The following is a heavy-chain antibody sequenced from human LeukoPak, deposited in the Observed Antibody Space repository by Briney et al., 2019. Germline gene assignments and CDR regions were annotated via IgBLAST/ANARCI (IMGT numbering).Heavy chain of an antibody. CDR2: ISAYNGNT. CDR3: ALPRGSPGPLGAFDI. CDR1: GYTFTSYG. D-gene: IGHD3-16*01. V-gene: IGHV1-18*01. J-gene: IGHJ3*02. Sequence: ASVKVSCKASGYTFTSYGISWVRQAPGQGLEWMGWISAYNGNTNYAQKLQGRVTMTTDTSTSTAYMALRSLRSDDTAVYYCALPRGSPGPLGAFDIWGQGTMVTVSS.